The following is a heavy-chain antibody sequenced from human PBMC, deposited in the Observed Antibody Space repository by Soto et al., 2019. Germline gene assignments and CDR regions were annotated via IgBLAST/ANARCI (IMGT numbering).Heavy chain of an antibody. CDR2: ISGSGGST. Sequence: PGGSLRLSCAASGFTFSSYAMSWVRQAPGKGLEWVSAISGSGGSTYYADSVKGRFTISRDNSKNTLYLQMNSLRAEDTAVYYCAKEVYDFWSGYYPNGMDVWGQGTTVTVSS. CDR3: AKEVYDFWSGYYPNGMDV. V-gene: IGHV3-23*01. J-gene: IGHJ6*02. D-gene: IGHD3-3*01. CDR1: GFTFSSYA.